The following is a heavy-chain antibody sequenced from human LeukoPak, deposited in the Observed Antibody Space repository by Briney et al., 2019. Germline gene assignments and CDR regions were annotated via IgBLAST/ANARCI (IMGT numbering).Heavy chain of an antibody. CDR2: IIPIFGTA. CDR3: ARARDGYNHFDY. CDR1: GGTFSSYA. V-gene: IGHV1-69*13. J-gene: IGHJ4*02. D-gene: IGHD5-24*01. Sequence: SVKVSCKASGGTFSSYAISWVRQAPGQRLEWMGGIIPIFGTANYAQKFQGRVTITADESTSTAYMELSSLRSEDTAVYYCARARDGYNHFDYWGQGTLVTVSS.